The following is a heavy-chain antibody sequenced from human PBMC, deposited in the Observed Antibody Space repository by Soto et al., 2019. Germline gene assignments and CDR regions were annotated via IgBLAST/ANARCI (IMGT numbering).Heavy chain of an antibody. CDR3: AKTPRYCSGGSCYGSYFDF. CDR1: GFTFSSYA. Sequence: PWGSLRLSCAASGFTFSSYAMSWVRQAPGKGLEWVSAISGSGGNTYYADSVKGRFTISRDNSKNTLSLQMNSLRAEDTALYYCAKTPRYCSGGSCYGSYFDFWGKGTLVPSPQ. J-gene: IGHJ4*02. D-gene: IGHD2-15*01. V-gene: IGHV3-23*01. CDR2: ISGSGGNT.